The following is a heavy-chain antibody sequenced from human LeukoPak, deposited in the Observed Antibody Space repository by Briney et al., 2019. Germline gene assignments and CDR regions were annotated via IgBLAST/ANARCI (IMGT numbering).Heavy chain of an antibody. CDR2: IWYDGSNR. CDR3: ARGARSGWFRGDY. Sequence: HTGGSLRLPCAASGFTFSTYGMHWVRQAPGKGLEWVAVIWYDGSNRYYAASVTGRFTISRDNSKNTLYLEMNRLRAEDTAVYYCARGARSGWFRGDYWGQGTLVTVSS. D-gene: IGHD6-19*01. CDR1: GFTFSTYG. J-gene: IGHJ4*02. V-gene: IGHV3-33*01.